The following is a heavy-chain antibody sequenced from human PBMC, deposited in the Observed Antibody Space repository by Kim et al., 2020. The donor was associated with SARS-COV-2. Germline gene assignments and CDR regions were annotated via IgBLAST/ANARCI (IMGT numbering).Heavy chain of an antibody. V-gene: IGHV3-11*04. D-gene: IGHD2-21*02. J-gene: IGHJ4*02. CDR3: AREMAYCGGDCYSDY. Sequence: DAVKGRFTISRDNAKNALYLQMNSLRAEDTAVYYCAREMAYCGGDCYSDYWGQGTLVTVSS.